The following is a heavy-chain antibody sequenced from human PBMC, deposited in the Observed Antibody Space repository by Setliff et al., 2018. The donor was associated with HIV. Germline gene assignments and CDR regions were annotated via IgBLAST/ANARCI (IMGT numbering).Heavy chain of an antibody. CDR2: VIXXYGXT. CDR1: XGTXSXXX. D-gene: IGHD2-21*02. CDR3: ASPTAIPH. Sequence: ASVKVSCKASXGTXSXXXXSWGRQAPGQVPEWMGVVIXXYGXTKYSQKFPXRVTITRDTSASTAYMELSSLSPEDTAVYYCASPTAIPHWGQGTLVTVSS. V-gene: IGHV1-3*01. J-gene: IGHJ4*02.